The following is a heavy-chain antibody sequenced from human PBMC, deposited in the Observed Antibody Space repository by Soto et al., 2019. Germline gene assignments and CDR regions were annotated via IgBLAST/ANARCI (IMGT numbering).Heavy chain of an antibody. J-gene: IGHJ5*02. CDR1: GLSLSTSGEA. CDR3: AHYVSSSPAGWFDP. Sequence: QITLKESGPTLVKPTQTLTLTCTFSGLSLSTSGEAVGWIRQPPGKALEWLALIYWDDDKRYNPTLKTRHTITKDTSKSQVVLALTNMDPVDTATYYCAHYVSSSPAGWFDPWGQGILVTVSS. D-gene: IGHD3-10*02. CDR2: IYWDDDK. V-gene: IGHV2-5*02.